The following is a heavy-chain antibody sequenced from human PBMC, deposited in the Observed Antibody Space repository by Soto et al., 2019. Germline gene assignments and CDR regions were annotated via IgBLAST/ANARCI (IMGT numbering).Heavy chain of an antibody. D-gene: IGHD3-3*01. V-gene: IGHV1-8*01. Sequence: KVSCKASGYTFTSYDINWVRQATGQGLERMGRMNTNRGNTSYAQKFQGRVTMTRNTSISTAYMELSSLRSEDTAVYYCARRRGYDFWSGYRHGHYYMDVWGKGTTVTVS. CDR2: MNTNRGNT. CDR1: GYTFTSYD. J-gene: IGHJ6*03. CDR3: ARRRGYDFWSGYRHGHYYMDV.